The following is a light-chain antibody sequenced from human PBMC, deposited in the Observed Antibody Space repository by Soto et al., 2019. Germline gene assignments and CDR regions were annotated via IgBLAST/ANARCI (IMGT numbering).Light chain of an antibody. CDR1: SSDVGGYHY. CDR3: TSYTTTSTLVV. J-gene: IGLJ2*01. CDR2: EVS. Sequence: QSVLTQPASVSGSPGQSITISCTGTSSDVGGYHYVSWYQHHPGKAPKLMIYEVSNRPSGVSDRFSGSKSGNTASLTISGLQAEDEADYYCTSYTTTSTLVVFGGGTKLTVL. V-gene: IGLV2-14*01.